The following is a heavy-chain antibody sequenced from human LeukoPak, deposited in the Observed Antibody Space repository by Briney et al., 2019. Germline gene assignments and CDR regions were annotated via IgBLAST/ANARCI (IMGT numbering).Heavy chain of an antibody. Sequence: SVKVSCKASGDTFSNYGLSWVRQAPGQGLEWMGRIMPISGIANYAQKFQDRVTINTDESTYTVYMELNSLRSEDTAAYYCARDLYYYDSGGPDYWGQGTLVSVSS. V-gene: IGHV1-69*05. CDR3: ARDLYYYDSGGPDY. D-gene: IGHD3-22*01. J-gene: IGHJ4*02. CDR1: GDTFSNYG. CDR2: IMPISGIA.